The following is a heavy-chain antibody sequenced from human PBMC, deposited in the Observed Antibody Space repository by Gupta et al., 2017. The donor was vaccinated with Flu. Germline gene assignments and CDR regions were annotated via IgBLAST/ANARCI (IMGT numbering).Heavy chain of an antibody. Sequence: QVQLVQSGAEVKKPGASVKVSCKASGYTFTGYYMHWVRQAPGQGLEWMGRINPNSGGTNYAQKFQGRVTMTRDTSISTAYMELSRLRSDDTAVYYCARDKVDIVVVPAAIARAWFDPWGQGTLVTVSS. J-gene: IGHJ5*02. CDR1: GYTFTGYY. D-gene: IGHD2-2*01. V-gene: IGHV1-2*06. CDR3: ARDKVDIVVVPAAIARAWFDP. CDR2: INPNSGGT.